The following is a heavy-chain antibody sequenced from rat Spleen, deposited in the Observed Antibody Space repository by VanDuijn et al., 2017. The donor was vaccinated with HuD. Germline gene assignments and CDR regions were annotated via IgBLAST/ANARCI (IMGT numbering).Heavy chain of an antibody. Sequence: VQLQESGPGLVKPSQSLSLTCSVTGHSITSSYRWNWIRKFPGNKLEWMGYMNSAGTTNYNPSLKSRISITRDTSKNQFFLQVNSVTTEDTATYYCASLYSSYSLYYFDYWGQGVMVTVSS. J-gene: IGHJ2*01. V-gene: IGHV3-3*01. CDR2: MNSAGTT. CDR1: GHSITSSYR. D-gene: IGHD1-2*01. CDR3: ASLYSSYSLYYFDY.